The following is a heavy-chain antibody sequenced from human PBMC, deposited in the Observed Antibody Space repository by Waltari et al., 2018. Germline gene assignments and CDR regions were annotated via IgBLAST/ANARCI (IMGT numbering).Heavy chain of an antibody. CDR3: ARVSSSWYLGDYFYYGVDV. D-gene: IGHD6-13*01. J-gene: IGHJ6*01. V-gene: IGHV4-38-2*01. CDR1: DYSIRSGYF. Sequence: VHLQESGPGLVKPSETLSLTCGVSDYSIRSGYFWGWIRQPPGKGLEWIGSWYRSGSTYYGPALQSRVTISADTSKNQFSLNLTSVTAADTAVYYCARVSSSWYLGDYFYYGVDVWGQGATVTVSS. CDR2: WYRSGST.